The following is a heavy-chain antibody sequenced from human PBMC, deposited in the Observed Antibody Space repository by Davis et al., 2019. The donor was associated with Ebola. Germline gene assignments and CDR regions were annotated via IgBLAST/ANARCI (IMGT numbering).Heavy chain of an antibody. CDR1: GGTFSSYA. CDR3: TTTTTASDY. V-gene: IGHV1-69*05. CDR2: IIPIFGTA. Sequence: SVKVSCKASGGTFSSYAISWVRQAPGQGLEWMGGIIPIFGTANYAQKFQGRVTMTRNTSISTAYMELSSLRSEDTAVYYCTTTTTASDYWGQGTLVTVSS. J-gene: IGHJ4*02. D-gene: IGHD4-11*01.